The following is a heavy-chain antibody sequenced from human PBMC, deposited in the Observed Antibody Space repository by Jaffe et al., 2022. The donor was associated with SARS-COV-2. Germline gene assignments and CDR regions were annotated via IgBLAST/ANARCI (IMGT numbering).Heavy chain of an antibody. V-gene: IGHV3-64D*09. CDR1: GLTFSYYS. CDR3: VKGPDSGSYYADVFDI. D-gene: IGHD1-26*01. Sequence: EVQLVESGGGLVQPGGSLRLSCSVSGLTFSYYSMHWVRQAPGKGLEYVSAISSNGGSTYYADSVKGRFSGSRDNSKNTLYLQMSSLRVEDTAVYYCVKGPDSGSYYADVFDIWGQGTMVTVSS. J-gene: IGHJ3*02. CDR2: ISSNGGST.